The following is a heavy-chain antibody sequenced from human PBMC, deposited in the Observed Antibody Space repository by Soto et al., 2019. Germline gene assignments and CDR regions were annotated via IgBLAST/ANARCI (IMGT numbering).Heavy chain of an antibody. CDR3: ARGEGRLVGTWFDP. V-gene: IGHV4-34*01. CDR1: GGSFSRYY. J-gene: IGHJ5*02. D-gene: IGHD5-12*01. CDR2: INHSGST. Sequence: SETLSLTCDVYGGSFSRYYWNWIRQPPGKGLEWLGEINHSGSTNYNPSLESRVTIPLDTSKTQFALKLTSVTAADTAVYYCARGEGRLVGTWFDPWGQGTLVT.